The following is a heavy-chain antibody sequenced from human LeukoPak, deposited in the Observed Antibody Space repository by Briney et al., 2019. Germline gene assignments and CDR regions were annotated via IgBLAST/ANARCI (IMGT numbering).Heavy chain of an antibody. D-gene: IGHD3-10*01. V-gene: IGHV3-33*06. CDR3: AKDRSGISDY. J-gene: IGHJ4*02. Sequence: GGSLRLSSAASGFTFSSYGMRWVRQAPGKGLEWVAVIWYDGSNKYYADSVKGRFTISRDNSKNTLYLQMNSLRAEDTAVYYCAKDRSGISDYWGQGTLVTVSS. CDR1: GFTFSSYG. CDR2: IWYDGSNK.